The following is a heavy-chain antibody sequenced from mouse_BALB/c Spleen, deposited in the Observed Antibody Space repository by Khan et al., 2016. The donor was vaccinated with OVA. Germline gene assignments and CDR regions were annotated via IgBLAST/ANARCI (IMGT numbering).Heavy chain of an antibody. CDR1: GFPFSNYA. J-gene: IGHJ3*01. CDR2: ISSGAST. CDR3: ARDYWFAY. Sequence: EVELVESGGGLVKPGGSLKLSCAASGFPFSNYAMSWVRQSPEKRLEWVASISSGASTYYPDSVKGRFTISRDNARNILYLQMSSLRSEDTAMYYSARDYWFAYWGQGTLVTVSA. V-gene: IGHV5-6-5*01.